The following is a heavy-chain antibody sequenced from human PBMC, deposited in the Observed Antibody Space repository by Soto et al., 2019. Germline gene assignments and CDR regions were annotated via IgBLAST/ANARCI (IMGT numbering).Heavy chain of an antibody. CDR3: ARHFVAVVIKGWGY. CDR1: GGSIDRSNYY. D-gene: IGHD3-22*01. J-gene: IGHJ4*02. Sequence: QLQLQESGPGLVKPSETLSLTCTVSGGSIDRSNYYWDWIRQPPGKGLEWIGTTYYNGNAYYNPSIKSRVTMSVDTSKNQFSLKLISVTAADTSVYSCARHFVAVVIKGWGYWGQGTLVTVSS. CDR2: TYYNGNA. V-gene: IGHV4-39*01.